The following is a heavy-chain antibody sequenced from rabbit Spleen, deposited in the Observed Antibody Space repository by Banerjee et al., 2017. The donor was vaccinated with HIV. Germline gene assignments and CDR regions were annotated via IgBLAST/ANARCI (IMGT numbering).Heavy chain of an antibody. D-gene: IGHD7-1*01. J-gene: IGHJ4*01. CDR2: IGAGSGGTT. Sequence: QSLEESGGDLVKPGASLTLTCIASGVSFSGNSYMCWVRQAPGKGLEWIACIGAGSGGTTYYANWAKGRFTISKTSSTTVTLQMTSLTVADTATYFCARFYAGYGDFGYAAMWGPGTLVTVS. V-gene: IGHV1S40*01. CDR1: GVSFSGNSY. CDR3: ARFYAGYGDFGYAAM.